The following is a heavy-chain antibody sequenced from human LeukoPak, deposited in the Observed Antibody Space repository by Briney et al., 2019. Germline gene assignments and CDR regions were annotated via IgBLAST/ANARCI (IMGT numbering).Heavy chain of an antibody. Sequence: SETLSLTCTVSGGSISSYYWSWIRQPPGKGLEWIGYIYYSGSTNYNPSLKSRVTISVDTSKNQFSLKLSSVTAADTAVYYCATTIIAAAGTTGGCYFDYWGQGTLVTVSS. CDR2: IYYSGST. D-gene: IGHD6-13*01. CDR3: ATTIIAAAGTTGGCYFDY. J-gene: IGHJ4*02. CDR1: GGSISSYY. V-gene: IGHV4-59*08.